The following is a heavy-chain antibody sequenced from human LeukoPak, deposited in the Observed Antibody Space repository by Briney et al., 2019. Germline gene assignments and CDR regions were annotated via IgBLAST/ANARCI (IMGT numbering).Heavy chain of an antibody. CDR1: GFTFSSYS. CDR2: ISSSSSYI. CDR3: ARFSAVVTTFDY. D-gene: IGHD4-23*01. V-gene: IGHV3-21*01. Sequence: GGSLRLSCAASGFTFSSYSTNWVRQAPGKGLEWVSSISSSSSYIYYADSVKGPFTISRDNAKNSLYLQMNSLRAEDTAVYYCARFSAVVTTFDYWGQGTLVTVSS. J-gene: IGHJ4*02.